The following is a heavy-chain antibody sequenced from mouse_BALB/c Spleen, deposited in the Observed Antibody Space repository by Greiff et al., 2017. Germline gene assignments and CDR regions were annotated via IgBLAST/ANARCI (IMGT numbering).Heavy chain of an antibody. J-gene: IGHJ3*01. Sequence: VQVVESGPGLVAPSQSLSITCTVSGFSLTSYGVHWVRQPPGKGLEWLGVIWAGGSTNYNSALMSRLSISKDNSKSQVFLKMNSLQTDDTAMYYCARDQDYGGAWFAYWGQGTLVTVSA. CDR3: ARDQDYGGAWFAY. V-gene: IGHV2-9*02. CDR2: IWAGGST. D-gene: IGHD1-1*01. CDR1: GFSLTSYG.